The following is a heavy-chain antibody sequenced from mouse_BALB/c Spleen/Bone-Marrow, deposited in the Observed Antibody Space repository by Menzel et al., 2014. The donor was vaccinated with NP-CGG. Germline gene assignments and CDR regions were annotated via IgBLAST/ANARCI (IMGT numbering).Heavy chain of an antibody. J-gene: IGHJ3*01. CDR3: ARNGNYGAWFAY. Sequence: QLQQPGAELVKPGASVKLSCTASGFNIKDTYMHWVKQRPEQGLEWIGRIDPANGNTKYDPKFQGKATITADTSSNTAYLQLSSLTSEDTAVYYCARNGNYGAWFAYWGQGTLVTVSA. V-gene: IGHV14-3*02. D-gene: IGHD2-1*01. CDR1: GFNIKDTY. CDR2: IDPANGNT.